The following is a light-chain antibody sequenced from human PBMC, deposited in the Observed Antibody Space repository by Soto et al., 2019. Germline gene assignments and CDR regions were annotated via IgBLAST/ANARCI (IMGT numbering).Light chain of an antibody. CDR2: AAS. CDR3: QQVTDYPFT. CDR1: QGISNN. V-gene: IGKV1-9*01. Sequence: DIQLTQSPSFLSASVGDRVTSTCRANQGISNNLAWYQQKPGKAPKLLIYAASTLQSGVRPRFSGSGSGTEFTLPISTLQPEDFATYYCQQVTDYPFTFGGGTKVEIK. J-gene: IGKJ4*01.